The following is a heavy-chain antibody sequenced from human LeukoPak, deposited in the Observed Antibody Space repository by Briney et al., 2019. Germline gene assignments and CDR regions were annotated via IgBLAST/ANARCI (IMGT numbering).Heavy chain of an antibody. V-gene: IGHV1-46*01. Sequence: ASVKVSCKASGYTFTGYYIHWVRQAPGQGLEYMGIIRPSGSTAYAQKFQGRVTMTRDTSTSAVYMELSSLRSEDTAVYYCAGEGPETYNFDFWGQGTQVTVSS. CDR3: AGEGPETYNFDF. J-gene: IGHJ4*02. CDR2: IRPSGST. D-gene: IGHD5-18*01. CDR1: GYTFTGYY.